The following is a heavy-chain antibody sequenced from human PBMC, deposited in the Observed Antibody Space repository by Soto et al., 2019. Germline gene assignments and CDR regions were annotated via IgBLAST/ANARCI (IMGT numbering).Heavy chain of an antibody. CDR1: GFTFSSYW. D-gene: IGHD6-13*01. J-gene: IGHJ5*02. CDR2: INSDGSST. Sequence: PGGSLRLSXAASGFTFSSYWMHWVRQAPGKGLVWVSRINSDGSSTSYADSVKGRFTISRDNAKNTLYLQMNSLRAEDTAVYYCARGLAAAGTFDPWGQGTLVTVSS. V-gene: IGHV3-74*01. CDR3: ARGLAAAGTFDP.